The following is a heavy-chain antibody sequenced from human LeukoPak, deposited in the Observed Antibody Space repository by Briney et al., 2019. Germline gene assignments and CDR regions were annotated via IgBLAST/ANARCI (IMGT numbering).Heavy chain of an antibody. V-gene: IGHV4-39*01. D-gene: IGHD6-13*01. CDR2: IYYSGST. Sequence: PSETLSLTCTVSGGSISSSSYYWGWIRQPPGKGLEWIGSIYYSGSTYYNPSLKSRVTISIDTSKNQFSLKLSSVTAADTAVYYCARQRGYSSSWGGGGPCFDYWGQGTLVTVSS. CDR1: GGSISSSSYY. CDR3: ARQRGYSSSWGGGGPCFDY. J-gene: IGHJ4*02.